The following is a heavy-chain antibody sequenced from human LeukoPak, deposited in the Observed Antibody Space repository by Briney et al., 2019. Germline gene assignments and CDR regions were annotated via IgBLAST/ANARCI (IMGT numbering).Heavy chain of an antibody. Sequence: SETLSLTCTVSGGSIGTYYWSWVRQPPGKGLEWIGYIYYNGYTNYSPSLKSRATISLDTAKNQFSLKLNSVTAADTAVYYCARGAYYYDGSGYRNWFDPWGQGTLVTVSS. CDR3: ARGAYYYDGSGYRNWFDP. J-gene: IGHJ5*02. D-gene: IGHD3-22*01. CDR2: IYYNGYT. V-gene: IGHV4-59*01. CDR1: GGSIGTYY.